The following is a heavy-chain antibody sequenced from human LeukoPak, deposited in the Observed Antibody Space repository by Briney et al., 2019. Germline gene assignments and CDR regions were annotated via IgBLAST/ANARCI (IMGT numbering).Heavy chain of an antibody. V-gene: IGHV3-23*01. CDR1: GLTFSSYA. D-gene: IGHD5-18*01. J-gene: IGHJ6*02. CDR3: AKSRAMANYYYYYGMDV. Sequence: QPGGSLRLSCSASGLTFSSYAMFWVRQAPGKGLEYVSAISGSGGSTYYADSVKGRFTISRDNSKNTLYLQMNSLRAEDTAVYYCAKSRAMANYYYYYGMDVWGQGTTVTVSS. CDR2: ISGSGGST.